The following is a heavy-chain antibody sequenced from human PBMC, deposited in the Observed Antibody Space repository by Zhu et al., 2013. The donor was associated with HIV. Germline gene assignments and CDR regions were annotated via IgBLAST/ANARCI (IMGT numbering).Heavy chain of an antibody. CDR2: INPSSGVA. CDR1: GYTFTGSH. Sequence: QVQLVQSGAEVKKPGASMKVSCKTSGYTFTGSHIHWIRQTPGQGLQWMGWINPSSGVANYAERFQGKITLTRDTSINTAYMEFHGLTSGDTAVYFCARTRTLTTLDSWGQGTLVTVSS. CDR3: ARTRTLTTLDS. D-gene: IGHD3-16*01. J-gene: IGHJ5*01. V-gene: IGHV1-2*02.